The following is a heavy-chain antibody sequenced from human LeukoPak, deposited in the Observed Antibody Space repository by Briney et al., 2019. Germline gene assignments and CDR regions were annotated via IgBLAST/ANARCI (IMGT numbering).Heavy chain of an antibody. V-gene: IGHV3-74*01. J-gene: IGHJ4*02. CDR2: INSDGSST. Sequence: PGGSLRLSCAASGFTFSSYAMSWVRQAPGKGLVWVSRINSDGSSTSYADSVKGRFTISRDNAKNTLYLQMNSLRAEDTAVYYCASGVGAAPYYFDYWGQGTLVTVSS. CDR3: ASGVGAAPYYFDY. D-gene: IGHD1-26*01. CDR1: GFTFSSYA.